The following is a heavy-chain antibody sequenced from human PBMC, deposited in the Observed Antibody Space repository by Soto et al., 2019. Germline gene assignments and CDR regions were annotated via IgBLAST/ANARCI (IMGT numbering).Heavy chain of an antibody. D-gene: IGHD2-2*02. J-gene: IGHJ5*02. CDR2: IIPIFGTA. CDR3: ARAPVDCSSTSCYTGWFDP. V-gene: IGHV1-69*01. Sequence: QEQLVQSGAEVKKPGSSVKVSCKASGGTFSSYAISWVRQAPGQGLEWMGGIIPIFGTANYAQKFQGRVTITADESTSTAYMELSSLRSEDTAVYYCARAPVDCSSTSCYTGWFDPWGQGTLVTVSS. CDR1: GGTFSSYA.